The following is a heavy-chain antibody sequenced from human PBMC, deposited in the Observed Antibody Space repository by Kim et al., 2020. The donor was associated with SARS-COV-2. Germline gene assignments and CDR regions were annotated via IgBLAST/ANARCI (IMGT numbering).Heavy chain of an antibody. Sequence: SETLSLTCTVSGGSISSSSYYWGWIRQPPGKGLEWIGSIYYSGSTYYNPSLKSRVTISVDTSKNQFSLKLSSVTAADTAVYYCARALKTISSSTDEGEYNWFDPWGQGTLVTVSS. V-gene: IGHV4-39*07. CDR3: ARALKTISSSTDEGEYNWFDP. CDR1: GGSISSSSYY. CDR2: IYYSGST. D-gene: IGHD6-13*01. J-gene: IGHJ5*02.